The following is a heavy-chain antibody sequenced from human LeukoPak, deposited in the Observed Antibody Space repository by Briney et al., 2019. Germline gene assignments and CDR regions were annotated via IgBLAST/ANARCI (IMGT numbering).Heavy chain of an antibody. CDR3: VRGIAAVGTEQDY. CDR1: GFTFDDYA. J-gene: IGHJ4*02. CDR2: ISWNSGSI. Sequence: GGSLRLSCAASGFTFDDYAMHWVRQAPGKGLEWVSGISWNSGSIGYADSVKGRFTISRDNAKNSLYLQMNSLRAEDTAVYSCVRGIAAVGTEQDYWGQGTLVTVSS. V-gene: IGHV3-9*01. D-gene: IGHD6-13*01.